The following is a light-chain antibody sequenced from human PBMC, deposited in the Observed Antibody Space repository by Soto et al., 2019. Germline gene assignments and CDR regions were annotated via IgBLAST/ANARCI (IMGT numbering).Light chain of an antibody. J-gene: IGLJ2*01. Sequence: QSALTQPRSVSGSPGQSVTVSCTGGSSDVGGYNYVSWYQQHPGKTPKLLISDVANRASGVPDRFSGSKSGNTASLTISGLQPDDEAEYFCCSYAGSYTLIFGGGTKVTAL. V-gene: IGLV2-11*01. CDR3: CSYAGSYTLI. CDR1: SSDVGGYNY. CDR2: DVA.